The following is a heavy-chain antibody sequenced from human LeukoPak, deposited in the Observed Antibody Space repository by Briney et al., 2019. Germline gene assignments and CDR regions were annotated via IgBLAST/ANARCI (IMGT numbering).Heavy chain of an antibody. CDR1: GFTLSSYA. CDR3: AKIPGLLPYFDY. CDR2: ISGSGGST. J-gene: IGHJ4*02. Sequence: GGSLRLSCAASGFTLSSYAMSWVRQAPGKGLEWVSAISGSGGSTYYADSVKGRFTISRDNSKNTLYLQMNSLRAEDTAVYYCAKIPGLLPYFDYWGRGTLVTVSS. D-gene: IGHD2/OR15-2a*01. V-gene: IGHV3-23*01.